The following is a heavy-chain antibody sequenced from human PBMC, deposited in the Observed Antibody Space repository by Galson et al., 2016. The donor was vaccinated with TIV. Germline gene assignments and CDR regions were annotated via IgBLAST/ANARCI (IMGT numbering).Heavy chain of an antibody. D-gene: IGHD2-15*01. CDR1: GLSVSINY. V-gene: IGHV3-66*02. CDR2: ISDGGKT. Sequence: SLRLSCAASGLSVSINYMTWVRQAPGKGLEWVSLISDGGKTYYSDSVKGRFTISRDNSKNTLYLQMNRLRVEDTAVYYCARDRVVDATYYFDYYGMDVWGHGTAVTVSS. J-gene: IGHJ6*02. CDR3: ARDRVVDATYYFDYYGMDV.